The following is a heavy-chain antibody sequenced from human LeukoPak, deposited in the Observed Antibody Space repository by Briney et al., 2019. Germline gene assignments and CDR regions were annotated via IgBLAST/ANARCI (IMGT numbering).Heavy chain of an antibody. J-gene: IGHJ4*02. Sequence: ASVKVSCKVPGYTFTNSYIHWVRQAPGQGLEWMGWISAYNGNTNYAQRVQGRVTMTTDTSTSTAYMELRSLRSDDTAVYYCARGGGYIDYWGQGTLVTVSS. CDR3: ARGGGYIDY. CDR1: GYTFTNSY. CDR2: ISAYNGNT. V-gene: IGHV1-18*04. D-gene: IGHD6-25*01.